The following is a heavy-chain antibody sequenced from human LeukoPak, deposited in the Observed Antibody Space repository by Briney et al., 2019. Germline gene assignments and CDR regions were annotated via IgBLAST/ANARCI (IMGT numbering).Heavy chain of an antibody. J-gene: IGHJ4*02. Sequence: NPGGSLRLSCAASGFTFSNAWMSWVRQAPGKGLEWVGRIKSKTDGGTTDYAAPVKGRFTFSRDDSKNTAYLQMNSLKTEDTAVYYCTTDSFTSFWSFDYWGPVILVTVSS. V-gene: IGHV3-15*01. CDR1: GFTFSNAW. CDR2: IKSKTDGGTT. D-gene: IGHD3-3*01. CDR3: TTDSFTSFWSFDY.